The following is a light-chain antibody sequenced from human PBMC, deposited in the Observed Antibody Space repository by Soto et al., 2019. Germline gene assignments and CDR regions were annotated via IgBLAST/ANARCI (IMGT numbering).Light chain of an antibody. Sequence: QYVLTQPPSVSGAPGQRVTISCTGSSSNIGAGYVVHWYQQLPGTAPKLLMYANKNRPSGVPDRFSGSKSGTSASLAITGLQAEDEADYYCQSYDSSLSGFYVFGTGTKVTVL. CDR3: QSYDSSLSGFYV. CDR1: SSNIGAGYV. J-gene: IGLJ1*01. V-gene: IGLV1-40*01. CDR2: ANK.